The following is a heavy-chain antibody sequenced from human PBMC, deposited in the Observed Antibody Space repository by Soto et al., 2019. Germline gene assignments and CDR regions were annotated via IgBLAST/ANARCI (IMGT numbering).Heavy chain of an antibody. D-gene: IGHD1-20*01. J-gene: IGHJ4*02. Sequence: EVQLVVSGGDLIQPGGSLRLACAASGFTFSNYWMHWVRRAPGKGQVWVSRINGDGSTTSYADSVKGRFTISSDNAKNTLSLQMNSLRAEDTAVYCCVSGYFYNWRGDFWGQGTLVTVSS. CDR1: GFTFSNYW. V-gene: IGHV3-74*01. CDR3: VSGYFYNWRGDF. CDR2: INGDGSTT.